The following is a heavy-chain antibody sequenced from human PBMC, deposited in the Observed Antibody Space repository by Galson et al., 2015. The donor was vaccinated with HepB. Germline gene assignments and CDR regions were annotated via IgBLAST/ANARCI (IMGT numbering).Heavy chain of an antibody. V-gene: IGHV4-34*01. D-gene: IGHD4-17*01. Sequence: ETLSLTCAVYGGSFSTYFWSWIRQPPGKGLEWIGEINHGGGTNYSPSLKSRVTISLDTSKNQFSLRLTSMTDADTAVYYCAPIFGDYSDFDSWGQGTLVTVSS. CDR3: APIFGDYSDFDS. J-gene: IGHJ4*02. CDR2: INHGGGT. CDR1: GGSFSTYF.